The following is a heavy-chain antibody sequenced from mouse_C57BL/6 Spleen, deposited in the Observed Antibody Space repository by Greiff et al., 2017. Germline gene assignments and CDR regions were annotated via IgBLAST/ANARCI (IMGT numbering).Heavy chain of an antibody. CDR2: INPGSGGT. CDR3: ARERLGREDY. J-gene: IGHJ2*01. V-gene: IGHV1-54*01. CDR1: GYAFTNYL. D-gene: IGHD4-1*01. Sequence: QVQLQQSGAELVRPGTSVKVSCKASGYAFTNYLIEWVKQRPGQGLEWIGVINPGSGGTNYNEKFKGKATLTADKSSSTAYMQLSSLTSEDSAVYFCARERLGREDYWGQGTTLTVSS.